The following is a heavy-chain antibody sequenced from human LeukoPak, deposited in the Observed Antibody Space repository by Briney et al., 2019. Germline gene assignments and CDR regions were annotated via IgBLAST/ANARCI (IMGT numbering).Heavy chain of an antibody. CDR2: INPNSGDT. V-gene: IGHV1-2*02. CDR1: GYTFTAYY. J-gene: IGHJ6*03. CDR3: ARRYSYAYGYMDV. D-gene: IGHD3-16*01. Sequence: ASVKVSCKASGYTFTAYYMHWVRQAPGQGPEWMGWINPNSGDTNSAQKFQGRVTMTRDTSISTAYMELRSLRADDTAVYYCARRYSYAYGYMDVWGKGTTVTVSS.